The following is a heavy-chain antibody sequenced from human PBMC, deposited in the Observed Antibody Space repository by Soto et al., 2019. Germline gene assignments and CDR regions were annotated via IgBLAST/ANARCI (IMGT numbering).Heavy chain of an antibody. V-gene: IGHV1-69*06. D-gene: IGHD4-17*01. CDR2: IIPTYEAA. Sequence: QVQLVQSGAEVGKPGSSVKVSCEASGGSFNNYVISWLRQAPGQGLEWMGGIIPTYEAANYAQKFRGRLTITADRATNTAYLELNSLRPEDTATYYCARYWNAGTLYGAFDIWGQGTTVIVS. J-gene: IGHJ3*02. CDR3: ARYWNAGTLYGAFDI. CDR1: GGSFNNYV.